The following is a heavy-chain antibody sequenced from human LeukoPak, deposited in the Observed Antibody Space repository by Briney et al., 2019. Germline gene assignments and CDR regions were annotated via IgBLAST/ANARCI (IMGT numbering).Heavy chain of an antibody. CDR2: ISSSSSTI. CDR1: GFTFSSYS. J-gene: IGHJ4*02. CDR3: ARGSVPYDY. D-gene: IGHD3-3*01. V-gene: IGHV3-48*04. Sequence: PGGSLRLSCAASGFTFSSYSMNWVRQAPGKGLEWVSYISSSSSTIYYADSVKGRFTISRDNAKNSLYLQMNSLRAEDTAVYYCARGSVPYDYWGQGTLVTVSS.